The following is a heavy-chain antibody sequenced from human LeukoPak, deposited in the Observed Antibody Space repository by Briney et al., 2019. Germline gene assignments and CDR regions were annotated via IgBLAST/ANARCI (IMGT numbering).Heavy chain of an antibody. CDR2: INPNSGGT. V-gene: IGHV1-2*02. CDR1: GYTFTAYY. J-gene: IGHJ4*02. Sequence: ASVRVSCKASGYTFTAYYLHWVRQAPGQGLEWMGWINPNSGGTNYAQKFQGRVTMTRDTSISTAYMELSRLRSDDTAVYYCARAPVPDYFDYWGQGTLVTVSS. CDR3: ARAPVPDYFDY. D-gene: IGHD6-19*01.